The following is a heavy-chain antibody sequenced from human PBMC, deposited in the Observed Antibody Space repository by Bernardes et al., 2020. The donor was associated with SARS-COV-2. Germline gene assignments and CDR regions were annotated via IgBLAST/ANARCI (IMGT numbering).Heavy chain of an antibody. D-gene: IGHD3-22*01. CDR3: ARDYDNTVGEYYFDY. Sequence: SETLSLTCAVYGGSFRGYYWSWIRQPPGKGLEWIGEINHRGSTNYNPSLKSRVTISVDTSKKQFSLKLSSVTAADTAVYYCARDYDNTVGEYYFDYWGQGSLVTVSS. J-gene: IGHJ4*02. CDR2: INHRGST. V-gene: IGHV4-34*01. CDR1: GGSFRGYY.